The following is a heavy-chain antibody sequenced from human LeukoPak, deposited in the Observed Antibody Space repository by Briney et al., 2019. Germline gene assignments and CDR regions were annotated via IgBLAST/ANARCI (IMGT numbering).Heavy chain of an antibody. D-gene: IGHD5-18*01. CDR1: GFTFSSYA. CDR3: AKDIRGYSYGPLDY. J-gene: IGHJ4*02. V-gene: IGHV3-23*01. CDR2: ISGSGGST. Sequence: GGSLRLSCAASGFTFSSYAMSWVRQAPGKGLEWVSAISGSGGSTYYADSVKGRFTISRDNSKNTLYLQMNSLRAEDTAVYYCAKDIRGYSYGPLDYWAREPWSPSPQ.